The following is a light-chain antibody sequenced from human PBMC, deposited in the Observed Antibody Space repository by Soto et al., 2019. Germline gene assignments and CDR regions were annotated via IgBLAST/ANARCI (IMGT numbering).Light chain of an antibody. Sequence: DIQMTQSPSSLSASVGDRATITCRASQGISNYLVWYQQIPGKVPKLLIYAATTLQSGVPSRFSGSGSGTDFTLTISGLQPEDVATYYCQNYNGAPWTFGQGTKVEIK. CDR1: QGISNY. J-gene: IGKJ1*01. CDR3: QNYNGAPWT. CDR2: AAT. V-gene: IGKV1-27*01.